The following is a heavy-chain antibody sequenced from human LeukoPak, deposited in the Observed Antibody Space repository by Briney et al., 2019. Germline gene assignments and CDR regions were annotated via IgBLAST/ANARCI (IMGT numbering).Heavy chain of an antibody. CDR3: ARDPGYYYNNYMDV. J-gene: IGHJ6*03. CDR2: IWYDGSNK. V-gene: IGHV3-33*01. Sequence: GGSLRLSCAASGFTFSSYGMHWVRQAPGKGLEWVAVIWYDGSNKYYADSVKGRFTISRDNSKNTLYLQMNSLRAEDTAVSYCARDPGYYYNNYMDVWGKGTTVTVSS. CDR1: GFTFSSYG.